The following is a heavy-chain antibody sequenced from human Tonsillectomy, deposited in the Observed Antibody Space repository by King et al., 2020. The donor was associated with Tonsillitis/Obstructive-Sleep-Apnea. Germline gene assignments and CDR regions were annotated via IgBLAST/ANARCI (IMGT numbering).Heavy chain of an antibody. V-gene: IGHV1-2*06. CDR2: ISPNSVGT. D-gene: IGHD6-19*01. Sequence: QLVQSGAEVKKPGASVKVSCKASGYTFTGYNMHWVRQAPGQGLEWMGRISPNSVGTNYAQKFQGRVTMTRDTSISTVYMELSRLRSDDTALYYCARDFRQRSSIGWYDAFDIWGQGTMVTVSS. CDR1: GYTFTGYN. J-gene: IGHJ3*02. CDR3: ARDFRQRSSIGWYDAFDI.